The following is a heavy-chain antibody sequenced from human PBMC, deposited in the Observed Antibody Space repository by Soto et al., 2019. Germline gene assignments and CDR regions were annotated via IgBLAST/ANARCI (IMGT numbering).Heavy chain of an antibody. D-gene: IGHD2-8*01. Sequence: GGPLRLSCAASGFTFSSYAMHWVRQAPGKGLEWVAVISYDGSNKYYADSVKGRFTISRDNSKNTLYLQMNSLRAEDTAVYYCARHVMTYFDYWGQGTLVTVSS. CDR3: ARHVMTYFDY. CDR1: GFTFSSYA. J-gene: IGHJ4*02. V-gene: IGHV3-30-3*01. CDR2: ISYDGSNK.